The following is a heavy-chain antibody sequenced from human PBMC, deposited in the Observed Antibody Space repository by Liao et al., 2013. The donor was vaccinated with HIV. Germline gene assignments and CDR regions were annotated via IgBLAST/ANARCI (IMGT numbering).Heavy chain of an antibody. V-gene: IGHV4-61*02. CDR1: GGSISSGTYY. CDR2: IYTTGST. J-gene: IGHJ6*03. Sequence: QVQLQESGPGLVKPSQTLSLTCTVSGGSISSGTYYWSWIRQPAGKGLEWIGRIYTTGSTNYSPSLKNRATISVDRSKNQFSLNLSSVTAADTAVYYCARADNSFWTGSHYYFYYMDVWGKGTMVTVSS. CDR3: ARADNSFWTGSHYYFYYMDV. D-gene: IGHD3/OR15-3a*01.